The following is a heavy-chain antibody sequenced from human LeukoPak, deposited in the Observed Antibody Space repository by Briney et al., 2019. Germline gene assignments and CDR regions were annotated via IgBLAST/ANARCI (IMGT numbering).Heavy chain of an antibody. J-gene: IGHJ4*02. V-gene: IGHV3-23*01. CDR3: AKFCCYQFLGSNGGLDY. Sequence: GGSLRLSCAASGFTCSTYAMSWVRQAPGKGLEWVSGISGSGTTTYYADSVKGRFTISRDNSKNTMSLQMNSLRAEDTAVYYRAKFCCYQFLGSNGGLDYWGQGILVTVSS. CDR2: ISGSGTTT. D-gene: IGHD2-2*01. CDR1: GFTCSTYA.